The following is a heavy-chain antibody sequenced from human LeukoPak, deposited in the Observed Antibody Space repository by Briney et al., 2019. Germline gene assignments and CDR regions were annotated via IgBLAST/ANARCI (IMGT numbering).Heavy chain of an antibody. CDR1: GGSISSYY. CDR2: IYTSGST. J-gene: IGHJ5*02. Sequence: SETLSLTFTVSGGSISSYYWSWIRQPAGKGLEWIGRIYTSGSTNYNPSLKSRVTMSVDTSKNQFSLKLSSVTAADTAVYYCARDLRSAAAGTNNWFDPWGQGTLVTVSS. V-gene: IGHV4-4*07. CDR3: ARDLRSAAAGTNNWFDP. D-gene: IGHD6-13*01.